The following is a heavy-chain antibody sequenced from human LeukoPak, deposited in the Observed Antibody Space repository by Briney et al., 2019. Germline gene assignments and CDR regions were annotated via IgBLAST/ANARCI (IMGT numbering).Heavy chain of an antibody. Sequence: SVKVSCKASGGTFSNSVINWVRQAPGQGLEWMGGIISIFTTANYAQKFQGRVTVTADESTSTAYMELSSLRSDDTAVYYCARVRIRDGYNLFVGAFDIWGQGTVVTVSS. CDR1: GGTFSNSV. V-gene: IGHV1-69*13. J-gene: IGHJ3*02. CDR2: IISIFTTA. D-gene: IGHD5-24*01. CDR3: ARVRIRDGYNLFVGAFDI.